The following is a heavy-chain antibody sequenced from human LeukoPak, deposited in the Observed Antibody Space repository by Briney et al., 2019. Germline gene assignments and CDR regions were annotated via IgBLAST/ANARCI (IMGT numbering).Heavy chain of an antibody. Sequence: ASVKVSCKASGYTFTGYYMHWVRQAPGQGLEWMGWINPNSGGTNYAQKFQGRVTMTRDTSISTAYMELSRLRSDDTAVYYCARDLSGYDYNDYWGQGTLVTVSS. V-gene: IGHV1-2*02. J-gene: IGHJ4*02. CDR1: GYTFTGYY. CDR3: ARDLSGYDYNDY. D-gene: IGHD5-12*01. CDR2: INPNSGGT.